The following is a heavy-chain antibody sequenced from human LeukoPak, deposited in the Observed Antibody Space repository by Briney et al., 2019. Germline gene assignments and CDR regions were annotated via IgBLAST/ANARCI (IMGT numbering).Heavy chain of an antibody. CDR3: ARDGAGVEYGDYGIYGMDV. Sequence: GVSLRLSCAASVFTFSSYGMQCVRHAPGKGLEGVAVIWYEGSNKYYADSVKGRFTISRDNSKNTLYLQMNSLRAEDTDVYSCARDGAGVEYGDYGIYGMDVWGQGTTVTVSS. D-gene: IGHD4-17*01. V-gene: IGHV3-33*01. CDR1: VFTFSSYG. J-gene: IGHJ6*02. CDR2: IWYEGSNK.